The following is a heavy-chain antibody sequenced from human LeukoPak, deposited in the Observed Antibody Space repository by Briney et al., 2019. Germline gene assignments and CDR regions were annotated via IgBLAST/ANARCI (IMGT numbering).Heavy chain of an antibody. CDR2: INPSGGNT. CDR1: GYTFTSYY. CDR3: ARDSKRVGATRVLLEERDY. V-gene: IGHV1-46*01. D-gene: IGHD1-26*01. Sequence: ASVKVSCKASGYTFTSYYMHWVRQAPGQGLEWMGIINPSGGNTSYAQKFQGRVTMTRDTSTSTVYMELSSLRSEDTAVYYCARDSKRVGATRVLLEERDYWGQGTLVTVSS. J-gene: IGHJ4*02.